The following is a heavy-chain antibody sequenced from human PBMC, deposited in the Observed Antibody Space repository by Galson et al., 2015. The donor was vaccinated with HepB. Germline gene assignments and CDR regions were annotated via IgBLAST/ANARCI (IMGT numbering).Heavy chain of an antibody. CDR2: IYYSGST. J-gene: IGHJ6*03. CDR3: ARHNLQMYMDV. D-gene: IGHD4-11*01. V-gene: IGHV4-59*08. CDR1: GGSIASYY. Sequence: LSLTCTVSGGSIASYYWSWIRQPPGKGLECIGYIYYSGSTNYNPSLKSRVTMSVDTSKNQFSLKLSSVTAADTAVYYCARHNLQMYMDVWGKGTTVTVSS.